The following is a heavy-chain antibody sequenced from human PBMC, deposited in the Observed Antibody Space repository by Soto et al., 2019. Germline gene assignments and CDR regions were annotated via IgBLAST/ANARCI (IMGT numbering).Heavy chain of an antibody. Sequence: SGPTLVNPTQTLTLTCTFSGFSLSTSGVGVGWIRQPPGKALEWLALIYWDDDKRYSPSLKARLTISKDTSKSQVVLTMTNMDPADTATYYCAQIDCTQGYLVYWGQGTLVTVSS. J-gene: IGHJ4*02. D-gene: IGHD2-21*01. CDR1: GFSLSTSGVG. CDR3: AQIDCTQGYLVY. CDR2: IYWDDDK. V-gene: IGHV2-5*02.